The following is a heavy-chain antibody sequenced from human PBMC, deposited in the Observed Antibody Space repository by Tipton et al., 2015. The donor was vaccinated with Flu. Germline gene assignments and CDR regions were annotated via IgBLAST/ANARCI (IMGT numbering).Heavy chain of an antibody. Sequence: SLRLSCSASGFVFSSHVMYWVRQDPGKGQEWVSSIGSSGTYINYMDSLKGRFTISRDNAKNSLYLQMNTLRAEDTAVYYCASSIAGPLSYYYGMDVWGQGTTVTVSS. CDR2: IGSSGTYI. V-gene: IGHV3-21*01. CDR3: ASSIAGPLSYYYGMDV. D-gene: IGHD6-6*01. J-gene: IGHJ6*02. CDR1: GFVFSSHV.